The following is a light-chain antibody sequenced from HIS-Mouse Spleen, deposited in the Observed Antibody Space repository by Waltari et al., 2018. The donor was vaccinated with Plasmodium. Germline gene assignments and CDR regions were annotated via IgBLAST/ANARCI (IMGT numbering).Light chain of an antibody. CDR2: QDS. CDR1: KLGDKY. Sequence: SYELTQPPSVSVSPGQTASITCSGDKLGDKYACWYQQKPGQSPVLVIYQDSKRPSGNQGRVSGSNSGNTATLTISGTQAMDEADYYCQAWDSSTAWVFGGGTKLTVL. J-gene: IGLJ2*01. V-gene: IGLV3-1*01. CDR3: QAWDSSTAWV.